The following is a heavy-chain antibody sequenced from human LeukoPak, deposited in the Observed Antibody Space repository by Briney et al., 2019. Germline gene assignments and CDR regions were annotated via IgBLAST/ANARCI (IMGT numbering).Heavy chain of an antibody. CDR2: ISGSGGST. D-gene: IGHD3-3*01. Sequence: HPGGSLRLSCAASGFTFSSYAMSWVRQAPGKGLEWVSAISGSGGSTYFADSVKGRFTISRDNSKNTLYLQMNSLRAEDTAAYYCAKLPHYDFWSGYSQYYFDYWGQGSLVTVSS. CDR3: AKLPHYDFWSGYSQYYFDY. CDR1: GFTFSSYA. V-gene: IGHV3-23*01. J-gene: IGHJ4*02.